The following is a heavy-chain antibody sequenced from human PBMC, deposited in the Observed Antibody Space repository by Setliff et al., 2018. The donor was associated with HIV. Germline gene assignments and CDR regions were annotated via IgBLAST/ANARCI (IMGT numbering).Heavy chain of an antibody. Sequence: VGSLRLSCAASGFTFSDVWVNWVRQAPGRGLEWLGRIKSKIDGETTDYAAPVKGRFTISRDDSKNTVYLHMNSLKTEDTAVYYCIWSGSSGLYYFDHWGQGTLVTVSS. CDR1: GFTFSDVW. CDR3: IWSGSSGLYYFDH. CDR2: IKSKIDGETT. J-gene: IGHJ4*02. V-gene: IGHV3-15*01. D-gene: IGHD3-22*01.